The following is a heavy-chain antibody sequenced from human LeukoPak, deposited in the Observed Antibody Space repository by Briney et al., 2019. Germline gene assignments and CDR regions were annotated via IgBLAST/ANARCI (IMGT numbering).Heavy chain of an antibody. CDR1: GGTFSSYA. V-gene: IGHV1-69*13. J-gene: IGHJ4*02. D-gene: IGHD3-10*01. Sequence: SVKVSCKASGGTFSSYAISWVRQAPGQGLEWMGGIIPIFGTANYAQKFQGRVTITADESTSTAYMELSSLRSEDTAVYYCARDPEGYYGSGSYWDYWGQGTLVTVS. CDR3: ARDPEGYYGSGSYWDY. CDR2: IIPIFGTA.